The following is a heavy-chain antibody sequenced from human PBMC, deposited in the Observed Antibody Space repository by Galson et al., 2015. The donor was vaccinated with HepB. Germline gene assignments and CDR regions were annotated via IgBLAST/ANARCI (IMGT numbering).Heavy chain of an antibody. CDR3: AKERQWLGYFDY. CDR1: GFTFSSYG. D-gene: IGHD6-19*01. CDR2: ISSRSSPI. Sequence: PRLSCAGSGFTFSSYGMNWVRQAPGKGLEWVSYISSRSSPIHYADSVKGRFTISRDNSRNTLYLQMNSLRAEDTAVYYCAKERQWLGYFDYWGQGTLVTVSS. J-gene: IGHJ4*02. V-gene: IGHV3-48*01.